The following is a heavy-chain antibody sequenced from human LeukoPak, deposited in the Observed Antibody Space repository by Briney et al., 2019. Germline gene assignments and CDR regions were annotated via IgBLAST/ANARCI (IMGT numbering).Heavy chain of an antibody. Sequence: SETLSLTCTVSGGSISSYYWSWLRQPPGKGLEWIGYIYYSGSTNYNPSLKSRVTISVDTSKNQFSLKLTSMTAADTAVYYCARARVSQIPGNYYYYMDVWGKGTTVTVSS. CDR1: GGSISSYY. J-gene: IGHJ6*03. CDR2: IYYSGST. D-gene: IGHD2-8*01. V-gene: IGHV4-59*01. CDR3: ARARVSQIPGNYYYYMDV.